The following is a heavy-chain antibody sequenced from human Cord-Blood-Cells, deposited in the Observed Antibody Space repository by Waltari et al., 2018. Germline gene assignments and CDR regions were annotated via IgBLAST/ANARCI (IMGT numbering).Heavy chain of an antibody. V-gene: IGHV4-34*01. J-gene: IGHJ4*02. D-gene: IGHD3-10*01. Sequence: QVQLQQWGAGLLKPSETLSLTCAVYGGSFSGYYWSWIRQPPGKGLEWIGEINHSGRTNYNPSLKSRVTISVDTSKNQFSLKLSSVTAADTAVYYCARQGVRGVIDYWGQGTLVTVSS. CDR2: INHSGRT. CDR3: ARQGVRGVIDY. CDR1: GGSFSGYY.